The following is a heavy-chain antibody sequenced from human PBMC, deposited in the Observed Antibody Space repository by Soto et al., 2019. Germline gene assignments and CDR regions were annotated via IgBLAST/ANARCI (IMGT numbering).Heavy chain of an antibody. V-gene: IGHV4-4*02. D-gene: IGHD4-17*01. Sequence: PSETLSLTCAVSGGSISSSNWWSWVRQPPGKGLEWIGEIYHSGSTNYNPSLKSRVTISVDKSKNQFSLKLSSVTAADTAVYYCARVLSDYGDLHFDYRGQGTLVTVSS. CDR3: ARVLSDYGDLHFDY. CDR2: IYHSGST. CDR1: GGSISSSNW. J-gene: IGHJ4*02.